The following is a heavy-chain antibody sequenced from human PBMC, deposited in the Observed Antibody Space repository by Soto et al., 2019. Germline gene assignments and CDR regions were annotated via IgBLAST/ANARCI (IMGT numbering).Heavy chain of an antibody. CDR3: AHKGGRGAGMDV. J-gene: IGHJ6*02. V-gene: IGHV2-5*02. D-gene: IGHD2-15*01. CDR1: GFSFFTSNVG. Sequence: QITLKESGPPLVKPTQTLTLTCTFSGFSFFTSNVGVGWIRQPPGKALEWLALIYWDDDKRYSPSLKSRLTIDKXXAKHEVVLPMTNIVPVYTGTYDCAHKGGRGAGMDVWGQGTTVTVSS. CDR2: IYWDDDK.